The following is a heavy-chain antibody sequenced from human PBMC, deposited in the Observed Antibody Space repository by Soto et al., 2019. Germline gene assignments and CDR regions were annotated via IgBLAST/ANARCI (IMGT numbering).Heavy chain of an antibody. Sequence: QVLLMQSGAEVRKPGASVTVSCEASGVTFGNYEINWVRQAPGQGLEWMGWMNPGSGNTGYAQKCQGRVTMTRITATNTAYMELRRLTSEDTAVSYCAKNADFFHYHMDVWGEGTTVTVS. CDR3: AKNADFFHYHMDV. V-gene: IGHV1-8*01. J-gene: IGHJ6*03. CDR2: MNPGSGNT. CDR1: GVTFGNYE.